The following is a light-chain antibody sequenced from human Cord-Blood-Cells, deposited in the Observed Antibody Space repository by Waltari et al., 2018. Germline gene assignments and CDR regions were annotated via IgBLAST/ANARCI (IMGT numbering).Light chain of an antibody. J-gene: IGLJ3*02. CDR2: DVS. CDR1: SSHAGGYND. CDR3: SSYTSSSTWV. V-gene: IGLV2-14*03. Sequence: QFALTQPASVSGSPGQAITIPCTGTSSHAGGYNDVSCHQQHPGKAPKLLIYDVSNRPSGVSNRFSGSKSGNTASLTISGLQAEDEADYYCSSYTSSSTWVFGGGTKLTVL.